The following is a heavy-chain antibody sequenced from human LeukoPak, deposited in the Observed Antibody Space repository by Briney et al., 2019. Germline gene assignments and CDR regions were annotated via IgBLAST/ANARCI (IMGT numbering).Heavy chain of an antibody. J-gene: IGHJ3*02. CDR2: ITADNGNT. D-gene: IGHD3-3*01. CDR1: GYTFTSYG. CDR3: ARDSRYYDFWSGYSANDAFDI. Sequence: ASVKVSCKASGYTFTSYGLSWVRQAPGQGPEWMGWITADNGNTNYAQNLQGRVTMTTDTSTNTAYMELRSLRSDDTAVYYCARDSRYYDFWSGYSANDAFDIWGQGTMVTVSS. V-gene: IGHV1-18*01.